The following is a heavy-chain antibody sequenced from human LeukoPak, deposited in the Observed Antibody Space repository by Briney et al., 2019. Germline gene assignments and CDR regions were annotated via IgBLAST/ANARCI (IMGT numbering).Heavy chain of an antibody. D-gene: IGHD6-19*01. J-gene: IGHJ4*02. CDR2: IYTSGST. CDR1: GGSISSYY. CDR3: ARERNLEIAVAGTIFDY. Sequence: SETLSLTCTVSGGSISSYYWSWIRQPAGKGLEWIGRIYTSGSTNYNPSLKSRVTISVDTSKNQFSLKLSSVTAADTAVYYCARERNLEIAVAGTIFDYWGQGTLVTVSS. V-gene: IGHV4-4*07.